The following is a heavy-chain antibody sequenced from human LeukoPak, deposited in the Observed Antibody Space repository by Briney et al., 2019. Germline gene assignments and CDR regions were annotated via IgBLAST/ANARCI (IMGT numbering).Heavy chain of an antibody. D-gene: IGHD2-2*01. J-gene: IGHJ4*02. Sequence: GGSLRLSCAASGFTFSSYAMSWARQAPGKGLEWVSTISGSGDSTFYADSVKGRFTISRDNSKNTLYLQMNSLRAEDTAVYYCAKDWYQLRPQAYFFDSWGQGTLVTVSS. CDR1: GFTFSSYA. CDR3: AKDWYQLRPQAYFFDS. CDR2: ISGSGDST. V-gene: IGHV3-23*01.